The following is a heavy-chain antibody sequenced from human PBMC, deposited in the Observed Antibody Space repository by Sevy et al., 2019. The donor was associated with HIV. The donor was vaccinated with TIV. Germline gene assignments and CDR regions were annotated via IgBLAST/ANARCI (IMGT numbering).Heavy chain of an antibody. V-gene: IGHV5-51*01. CDR2: IFPDDSDT. Sequence: GESLKISCQGSGYSFTSHWIGWVRHMPGKGLEWMGIIFPDDSDTRYIPSFQGQVTFSADKSINTAYLQWSSLKASDTAMYYCATSRSGYFDSSGYYIYWGQGTLVTVSS. CDR3: ATSRSGYFDSSGYYIY. CDR1: GYSFTSHW. J-gene: IGHJ4*02. D-gene: IGHD3-22*01.